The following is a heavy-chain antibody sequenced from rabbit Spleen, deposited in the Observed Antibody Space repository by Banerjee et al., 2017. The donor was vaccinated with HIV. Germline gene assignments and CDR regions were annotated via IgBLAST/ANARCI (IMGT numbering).Heavy chain of an antibody. CDR3: ARSSSGNDKYNF. V-gene: IGHV1S40*01. J-gene: IGHJ6*01. Sequence: QSLEESGGDLVKPGASLTLTCTASGFSFSSSYYICWVRQAPGKGLEWIACIYAGSSGGTYYASWAKGRFTVSKTSSTTMTLQMTSLTAADTATYFCARSSSGNDKYNFWGQGTLVTVS. CDR2: IYAGSSGGT. D-gene: IGHD1-1*01. CDR1: GFSFSSSYY.